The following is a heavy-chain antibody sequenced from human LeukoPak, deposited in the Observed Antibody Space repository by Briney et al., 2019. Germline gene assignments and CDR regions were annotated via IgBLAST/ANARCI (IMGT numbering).Heavy chain of an antibody. J-gene: IGHJ4*02. Sequence: GGSLRLSCAASGFTFSSYAMSWVRQAPGKGLEWVSAISGSGGSTYYADSVKGRFTISRDNSKNTLYLQMNSLRAEDTAVYYCAKDKNYDILTGAVFDYWGQGTLVTVSS. D-gene: IGHD3-9*01. CDR2: ISGSGGST. V-gene: IGHV3-23*01. CDR3: AKDKNYDILTGAVFDY. CDR1: GFTFSSYA.